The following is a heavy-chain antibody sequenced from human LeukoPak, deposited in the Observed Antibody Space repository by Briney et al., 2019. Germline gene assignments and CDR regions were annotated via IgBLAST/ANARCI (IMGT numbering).Heavy chain of an antibody. CDR2: IYYSGST. J-gene: IGHJ4*01. CDR1: GVSINSADYY. D-gene: IGHD3-16*02. CDR3: AIDSRYTWGSYRSPVFDD. Sequence: SQTLSLTCTVSGVSINSADYYWGWIRQPPGKGLEWIGYIYYSGSTYYNPSLKSRVTISGDTSKNQFSLKLTSMTAADTAVYYCAIDSRYTWGSYRSPVFDDWGQGTLVTVSS. V-gene: IGHV4-30-4*01.